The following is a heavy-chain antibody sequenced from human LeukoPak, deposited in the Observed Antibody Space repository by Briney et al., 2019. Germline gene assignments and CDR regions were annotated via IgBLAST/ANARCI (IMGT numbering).Heavy chain of an antibody. Sequence: SETLSLTCAASGGSISSSNWWSWVRQPPGKGLEWIGRVYTSGSTNYNPSLKSRVNISLDTPKNQFSLKLISVTAADTAVYFCARLQWLSTPFFDYWGQGTLVTVSS. CDR2: VYTSGST. V-gene: IGHV4-4*02. CDR3: ARLQWLSTPFFDY. D-gene: IGHD6-19*01. CDR1: GGSISSSNW. J-gene: IGHJ4*02.